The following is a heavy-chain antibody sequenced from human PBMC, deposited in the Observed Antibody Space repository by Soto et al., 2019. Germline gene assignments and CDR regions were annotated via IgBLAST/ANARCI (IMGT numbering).Heavy chain of an antibody. CDR2: LSYAGDT. CDR1: GFTLSTYD. V-gene: IGHV3-13*01. CDR3: AKEESSGSFDY. J-gene: IGHJ4*02. D-gene: IGHD6-19*01. Sequence: XXSLRLDYAASGFTLSTYDIHWVPQATGKGLECVGALSYAGDTYYADSVQGRFTISRDNPKNALFLQMKSLRGEDTALYHCAKEESSGSFDYWGPGTLVTVSS.